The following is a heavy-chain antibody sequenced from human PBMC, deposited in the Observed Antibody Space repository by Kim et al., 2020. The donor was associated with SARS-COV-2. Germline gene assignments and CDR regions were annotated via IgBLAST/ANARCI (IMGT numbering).Heavy chain of an antibody. CDR1: GGSISSGGYY. J-gene: IGHJ6*02. V-gene: IGHV4-31*03. CDR2: IYYSGST. CDR3: ARDSLGGTPFGYYYYGMDV. D-gene: IGHD2-15*01. Sequence: SETLSLTCTVSGGSISSGGYYWSWIRQHPGKGLEWIGYIYYSGSTYYNPSLKSRVTISVDRSKNQFSLKLSSVTAADTAVYYCARDSLGGTPFGYYYYGMDVWGQGTTVTVSS.